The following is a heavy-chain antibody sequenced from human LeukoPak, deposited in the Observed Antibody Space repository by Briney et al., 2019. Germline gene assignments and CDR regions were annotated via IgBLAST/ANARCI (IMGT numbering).Heavy chain of an antibody. V-gene: IGHV1-69*04. CDR3: ASALLRDVHWGQAFDI. CDR1: GGSFSSYA. CDR2: IIPILGIA. D-gene: IGHD7-27*01. J-gene: IGHJ3*02. Sequence: SVKVSCKASGGSFSSYAFSWVRQAPGQGLEWMGRIIPILGIANYAQKFQGRVTITADKSTSTAYMELSSLRSEDTAVYYCASALLRDVHWGQAFDIWGQGTMVTVSS.